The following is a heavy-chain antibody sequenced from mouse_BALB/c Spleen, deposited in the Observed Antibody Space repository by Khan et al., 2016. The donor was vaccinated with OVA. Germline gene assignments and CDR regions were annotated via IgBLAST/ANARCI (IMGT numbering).Heavy chain of an antibody. Sequence: QIQLVQSGPELKKPGETVKISCKASGYTFTDYSIHWVKQAPGKGLKWMGWVNTETGDPTYADDFNGRFAFSLETSASTAYLQINNLKNEDTATYFCDRAGRATFAYWGQGTLVTVSA. CDR3: DRAGRATFAY. CDR1: GYTFTDYS. D-gene: IGHD3-1*01. J-gene: IGHJ3*01. CDR2: VNTETGDP. V-gene: IGHV9-2-1*01.